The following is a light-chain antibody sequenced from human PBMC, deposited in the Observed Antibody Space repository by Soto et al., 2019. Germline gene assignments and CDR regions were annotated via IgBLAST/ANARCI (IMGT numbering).Light chain of an antibody. J-gene: IGKJ1*01. CDR3: QQYNSYWWT. Sequence: DIQMTQSPSTLSASVGDRVTITCRASQSISSWLAWYQQKPGTAPKVLIYKASSLESGVPSRFSGSGSGTEFTLTISSLQPDDFATYYCQQYNSYWWTFGQGTKVEIK. CDR1: QSISSW. CDR2: KAS. V-gene: IGKV1-5*03.